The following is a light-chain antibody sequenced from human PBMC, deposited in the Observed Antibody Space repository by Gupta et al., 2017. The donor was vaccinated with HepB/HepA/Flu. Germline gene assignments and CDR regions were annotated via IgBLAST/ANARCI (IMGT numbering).Light chain of an antibody. CDR3: QQYRDWLRT. Sequence: EIVMTQSPATLSVSPGERATLSCRASQSIISSYLAWYQQKPGQAPRLLIYGASTRATGIPARFSGSGSGTEFTLTISSLESEDFAVYYCQQYRDWLRTVGGGTKVEIK. J-gene: IGKJ4*02. CDR2: GAS. CDR1: QSIISSY. V-gene: IGKV3-15*01.